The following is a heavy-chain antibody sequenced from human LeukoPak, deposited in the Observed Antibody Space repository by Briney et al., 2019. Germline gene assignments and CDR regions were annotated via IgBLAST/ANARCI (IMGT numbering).Heavy chain of an antibody. CDR1: GGSISSYY. CDR2: IYYSGST. Sequence: SETLSLTCTVSGGSISSYYWSWIRQPPGKGLEWIGYIYYSGSTNYNPSLKSRVTISVDTSKNQFSLKLSSVTAADSAVYYCARGAALDAFDIWGQGTMVTVSS. V-gene: IGHV4-59*01. J-gene: IGHJ3*02. CDR3: ARGAALDAFDI. D-gene: IGHD2-15*01.